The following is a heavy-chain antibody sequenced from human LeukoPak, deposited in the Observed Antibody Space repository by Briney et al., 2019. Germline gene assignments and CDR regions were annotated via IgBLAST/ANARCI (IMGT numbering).Heavy chain of an antibody. CDR1: GFTFSSHG. J-gene: IGHJ6*04. D-gene: IGHD3-10*02. CDR3: AELGITMIGGV. CDR2: ISPSGGIT. Sequence: PGGSLRLSCAASGFTFSSHGMNWVRQAPGKRLEWVSGISPSGGITYYTDSVKGRFTISRDNAKNSLYLQMNSLRAEDTAVYYCAELGITMIGGVWGKGTTVTISS. V-gene: IGHV3-23*01.